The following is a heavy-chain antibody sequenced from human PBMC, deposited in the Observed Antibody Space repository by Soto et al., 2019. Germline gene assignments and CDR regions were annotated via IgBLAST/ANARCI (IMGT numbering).Heavy chain of an antibody. Sequence: ASVKVSCKASGYIFAHYSIHWVRQAPGQGLEWMAIVDPTGSRTSHAHKFQGRVTLTRDASTGTVYLELNRLTSEDTALYYCARDSTTMVTGFDNWGRGTLVTVSS. D-gene: IGHD2-15*01. CDR2: VDPTGSRT. CDR3: ARDSTTMVTGFDN. J-gene: IGHJ4*02. CDR1: GYIFAHYS. V-gene: IGHV1-46*01.